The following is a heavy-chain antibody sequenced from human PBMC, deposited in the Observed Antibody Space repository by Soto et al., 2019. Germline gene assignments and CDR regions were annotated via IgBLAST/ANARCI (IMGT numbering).Heavy chain of an antibody. J-gene: IGHJ4*02. CDR3: AKARVLIVGPKSFDY. D-gene: IGHD3-3*01. Sequence: GGCPRLARVGCVFTLSNYGMHGFCQPPGKGLEWVALISDDGDKRYYADSVRGRLIISRDNSKDTLYLQMNSLGPDDTAVYFCAKARVLIVGPKSFDYWGQGSPVTVS. CDR2: ISDDGDKR. CDR1: VFTLSNYG. V-gene: IGHV3-30*18.